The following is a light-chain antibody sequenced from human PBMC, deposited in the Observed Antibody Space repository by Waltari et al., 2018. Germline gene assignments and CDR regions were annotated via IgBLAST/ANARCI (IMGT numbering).Light chain of an antibody. CDR1: SNDAGNYTP. CDR2: EGS. J-gene: IGLJ2*01. V-gene: IGLV2-23*01. Sequence: QSALTQPASVAGSPGQSITISCTGTSNDAGNYTPVSWYHRHPGKAPELLIYEGSKRPSGVSNRFSGSKSGNPASLTISGLQAEDEADYFCCSYASGSTIIFGGGTKLTVL. CDR3: CSYASGSTII.